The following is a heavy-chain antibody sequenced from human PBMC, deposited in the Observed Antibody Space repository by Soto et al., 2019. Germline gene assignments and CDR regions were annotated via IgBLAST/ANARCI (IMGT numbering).Heavy chain of an antibody. CDR2: ISGSGGST. CDR3: AKDPHYGDYRAAVDY. J-gene: IGHJ4*02. Sequence: GGSLRLSCAASGFTFSSYAMSWVRQAPGKGLEWVSAISGSGGSTYYADSVKGRFTISRDNSKNTLYLQMNSLRADDSAVYYCAKDPHYGDYRAAVDYWGQGTLVTVSS. CDR1: GFTFSSYA. V-gene: IGHV3-23*01. D-gene: IGHD4-17*01.